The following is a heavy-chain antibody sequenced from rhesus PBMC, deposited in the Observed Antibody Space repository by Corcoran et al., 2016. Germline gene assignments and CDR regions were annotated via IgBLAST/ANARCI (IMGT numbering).Heavy chain of an antibody. Sequence: QVQLQESGPGLVKPSETLSLTCAVPGGSISDDYYWSWIRQPPGKGLEWIGYIYGSGGGTNYNPSLKNRVTISKDASTNQFSLKLSSVTAADTAVYYCARVRGSWSNYFDYWGQGVLVTVSS. CDR3: ARVRGSWSNYFDY. CDR1: GGSISDDYY. D-gene: IGHD6-13*01. V-gene: IGHV4-106*01. CDR2: IYGSGGGT. J-gene: IGHJ4*01.